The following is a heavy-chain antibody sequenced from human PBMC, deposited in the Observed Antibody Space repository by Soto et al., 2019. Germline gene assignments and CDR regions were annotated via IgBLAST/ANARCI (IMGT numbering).Heavy chain of an antibody. Sequence: GGSLRHSCASSGCTLSSYARSWVRQTPGKGLEWVSAISGSGGSTYYADSVKGRFTISRDNSKNTLYLQMNSLRAEDTAVYYCAKDPFWSRYYTADNWFDPWGQGTLVP. D-gene: IGHD3-3*01. V-gene: IGHV3-23*01. J-gene: IGHJ5*02. CDR2: ISGSGGST. CDR1: GCTLSSYA. CDR3: AKDPFWSRYYTADNWFDP.